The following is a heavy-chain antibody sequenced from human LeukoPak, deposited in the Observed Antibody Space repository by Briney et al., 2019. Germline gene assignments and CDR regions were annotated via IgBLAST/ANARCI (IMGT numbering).Heavy chain of an antibody. V-gene: IGHV3-15*01. Sequence: GGSLRLSCAASGFTFSDAWMSWVRQAPGKGLEWVGRIKSKGSGGTTDYGAPVKGRFTISRDDSKTTLYLQMNSLKTEDTAVYYCIRMTTVVTHSHWGQGTLVTVSS. CDR2: IKSKGSGGTT. D-gene: IGHD4-23*01. CDR3: IRMTTVVTHSH. CDR1: GFTFSDAW. J-gene: IGHJ4*02.